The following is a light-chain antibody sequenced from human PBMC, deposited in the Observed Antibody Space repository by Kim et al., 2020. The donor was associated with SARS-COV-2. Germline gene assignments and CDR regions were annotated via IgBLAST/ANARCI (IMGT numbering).Light chain of an antibody. CDR2: QDT. CDR3: QAWDSSTVV. Sequence: SYELTQPPSVSVSPGQTASITCSGDKLGDKYACWYQQKPGQSPVVVMYQDTKRPSGIPERFSGSNSGNTATLTISGTQAMDEADYYCQAWDSSTVVFGGG. CDR1: KLGDKY. J-gene: IGLJ2*01. V-gene: IGLV3-1*01.